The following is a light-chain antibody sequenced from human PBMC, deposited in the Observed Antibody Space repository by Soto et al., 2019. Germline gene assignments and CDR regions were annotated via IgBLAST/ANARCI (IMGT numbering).Light chain of an antibody. Sequence: EIVLTQSPGTLSLSPGERANLSCRASQSVSNNYLAWYQQKPGQAPRLLIYGASNWATGVPDRFSGSGSGTEFTLTISRLEPEDFAVYYCQQYDSSCTFGQGTKVDIK. V-gene: IGKV3-20*01. CDR1: QSVSNNY. CDR3: QQYDSSCT. CDR2: GAS. J-gene: IGKJ1*01.